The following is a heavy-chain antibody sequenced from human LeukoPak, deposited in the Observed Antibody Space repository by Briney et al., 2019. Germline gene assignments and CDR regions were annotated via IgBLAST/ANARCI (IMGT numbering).Heavy chain of an antibody. Sequence: GESLKISCEGSGYSFTNYWIAWVRQTPGKGLEWMGIIYPGDSDTRYSPSFQGQVTISADKSISTAYLQWSSLKASDTAMYYCARPRGRGNYYYFEYWGQGSLVTVSS. J-gene: IGHJ4*02. CDR1: GYSFTNYW. CDR3: ARPRGRGNYYYFEY. V-gene: IGHV5-51*01. D-gene: IGHD1-1*01. CDR2: IYPGDSDT.